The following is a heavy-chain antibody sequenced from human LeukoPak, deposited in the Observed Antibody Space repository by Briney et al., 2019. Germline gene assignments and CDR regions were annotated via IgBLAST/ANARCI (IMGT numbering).Heavy chain of an antibody. CDR2: ISWSGGNT. CDR3: ARGQVPTAVYYYYYYYMDV. D-gene: IGHD2-2*01. V-gene: IGHV3-20*04. CDR1: GFTFDDYG. Sequence: PGGSLRLSCAASGFTFDDYGMSWVRQAPGKGLEWVSGISWSGGNTGYADSVKGRFTISRDDAKNSLYLQMNSLRAEDTAVYYCARGQVPTAVYYYYYYYMDVWGKGTTVTVSS. J-gene: IGHJ6*03.